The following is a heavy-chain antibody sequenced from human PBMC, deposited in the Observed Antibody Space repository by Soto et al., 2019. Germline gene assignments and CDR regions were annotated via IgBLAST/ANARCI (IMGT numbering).Heavy chain of an antibody. CDR2: INSDGSST. CDR3: VREGYNWNDDRGAFDI. Sequence: GGSLRLSCAASGFTFSSYWMHWVRQAPGKGLVWVSRINSDGSSTSYADSVKGRFTISRDNAKNTLYLQMNSLRAEDTAVYYCVREGYNWNDDRGAFDIWGQGTMVTVSS. D-gene: IGHD1-20*01. V-gene: IGHV3-74*01. CDR1: GFTFSSYW. J-gene: IGHJ3*02.